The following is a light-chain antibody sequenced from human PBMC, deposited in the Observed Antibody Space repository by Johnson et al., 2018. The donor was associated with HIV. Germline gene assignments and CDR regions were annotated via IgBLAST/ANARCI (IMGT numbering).Light chain of an antibody. Sequence: QSVLTQPPSVSAAPGQKVTISCSGSSSNIGNNYVSWYQQLPGTAPRRLIYDNNKRPSGITDRFSGSKSGTSATLGITGLQTGDEADYYFGTWDSNLSVYVVDTGTQVTVL. J-gene: IGLJ1*01. V-gene: IGLV1-51*01. CDR1: SSNIGNNY. CDR2: DNN. CDR3: GTWDSNLSVYV.